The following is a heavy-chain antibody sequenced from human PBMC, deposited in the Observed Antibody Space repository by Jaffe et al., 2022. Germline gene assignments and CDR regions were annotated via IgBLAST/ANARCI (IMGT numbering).Heavy chain of an antibody. D-gene: IGHD5-12*01. CDR3: AREGRWLRSAEFDY. CDR2: IYTSGST. V-gene: IGHV4-61*02. Sequence: QVQLQESGPGLVKPSQTLSLTCTVSGGSISSGSYYWSWIRQPAGKGLEWIGRIYTSGSTNYNPSLKSRVTISVDTSKNQFSLKLSSVTAADTAVYYCAREGRWLRSAEFDYWGQGTLVTVSS. J-gene: IGHJ4*02. CDR1: GGSISSGSYY.